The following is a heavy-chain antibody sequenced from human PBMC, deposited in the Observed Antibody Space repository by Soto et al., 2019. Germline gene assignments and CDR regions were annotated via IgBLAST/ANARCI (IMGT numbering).Heavy chain of an antibody. CDR1: GGSISSSSYY. CDR3: ARRLYYDSSGFEGGGMDV. V-gene: IGHV4-39*01. CDR2: IYHSGIP. J-gene: IGHJ6*02. Sequence: PSETLSLTCTVSGGSISSSSYYWGWIRQPPGKGLEWIASIYHSGIPYYNTSLKSRVTISVDTSKNQFSLKLSSVTAADTAVYYCARRLYYDSSGFEGGGMDVWGQGTTVTVSS. D-gene: IGHD3-22*01.